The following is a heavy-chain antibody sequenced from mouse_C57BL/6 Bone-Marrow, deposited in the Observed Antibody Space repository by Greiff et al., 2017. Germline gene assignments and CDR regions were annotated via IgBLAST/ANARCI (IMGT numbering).Heavy chain of an antibody. J-gene: IGHJ3*01. Sequence: VQLQQSGPELVKPGASVKISCKASGYAFSSSWMNWVKQRPGKGLEWIGRIYPGDGDTNYNGKFKGKATLTADKSSSTAYMQLSGLTSEDSAVYFCARGGYDAWFAYWGQGTLVTVSA. CDR1: GYAFSSSW. D-gene: IGHD2-2*01. V-gene: IGHV1-82*01. CDR3: ARGGYDAWFAY. CDR2: IYPGDGDT.